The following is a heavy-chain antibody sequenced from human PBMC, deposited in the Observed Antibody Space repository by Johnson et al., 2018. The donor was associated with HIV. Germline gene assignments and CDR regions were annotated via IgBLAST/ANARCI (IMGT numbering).Heavy chain of an antibody. V-gene: IGHV3-30-3*01. CDR1: AFTFSRYA. CDR3: AREGGATIFGVTDAFDI. Sequence: QVQLVESGGGVVQPGRSLRLSCAASAFTFSRYAMHWVRQAPGKGLEWVAFISNDGSHKYYADSVKGRFTISRDNSKNTMYLQMNSLRADDTAVYYCAREGGATIFGVTDAFDIWGQGSMVTVSS. J-gene: IGHJ3*02. CDR2: ISNDGSHK. D-gene: IGHD3-3*01.